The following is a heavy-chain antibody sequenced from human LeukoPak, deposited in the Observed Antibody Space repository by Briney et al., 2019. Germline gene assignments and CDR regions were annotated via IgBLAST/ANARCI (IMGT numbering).Heavy chain of an antibody. CDR1: GFTFSSYG. D-gene: IGHD3-10*01. CDR3: AKDLEGVRDWYYFDY. J-gene: IGHJ4*02. V-gene: IGHV3-30*02. Sequence: GGSLRLSCAASGFTFSSYGMHWVRQAPGKGLEWVAFIRYDGSNKYYADSVKGRFTISRDNSKNTLYLQMNSLRAEDRAFYYCAKDLEGVRDWYYFDYWGQGTLVTVSS. CDR2: IRYDGSNK.